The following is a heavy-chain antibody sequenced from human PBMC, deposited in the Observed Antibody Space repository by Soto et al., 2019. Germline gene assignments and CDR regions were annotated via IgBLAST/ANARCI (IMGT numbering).Heavy chain of an antibody. V-gene: IGHV4-4*02. D-gene: IGHD3-10*01. CDR3: ASIHPYYARGSYFHWEN. CDR2: IYHSGIT. J-gene: IGHJ4*02. CDR1: GDSIISSKW. Sequence: SQTRSLTCTVSGDSIISSKWWSWVRQPQGKGLEWIGEIYHSGITNYNPSLESRVTISVDKSKNQFYLDLRSLTAADTAMYYCASIHPYYARGSYFHWENWGQGTPVTVSS.